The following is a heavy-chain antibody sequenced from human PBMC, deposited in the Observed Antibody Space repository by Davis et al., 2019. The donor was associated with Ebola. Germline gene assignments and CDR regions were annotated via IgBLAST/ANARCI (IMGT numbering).Heavy chain of an antibody. D-gene: IGHD6-19*01. V-gene: IGHV3-13*05. CDR2: IGTAGDP. CDR1: GFTFSSYD. CDR3: ARGRYSSGWFDYYYYYMDV. J-gene: IGHJ6*03. Sequence: GESLKISCAASGFTFSSYDMHWVRQATGKGLEWVSAIGTAGDPYYPGSVKGRFTISRENAKNSLYLQMNSLRAGDTAVYYCARGRYSSGWFDYYYYYMDVWGKGTTVTVSS.